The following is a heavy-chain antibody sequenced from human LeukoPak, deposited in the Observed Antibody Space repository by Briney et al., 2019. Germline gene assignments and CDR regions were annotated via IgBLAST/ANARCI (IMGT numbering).Heavy chain of an antibody. CDR2: ISWNSGSI. D-gene: IGHD2-8*01. V-gene: IGHV3-9*01. J-gene: IGHJ6*02. CDR1: GFTFDDYA. Sequence: GGSLRPSCAASGFTFDDYAMHWVRQAPGKGMEWVSGISWNSGSIGYADSVKGRFTISRDNAKNSLYLQMNSLRAEDTALYYCAKDVGYCTNGVCYMAYYYYGMDVWGQGTTVTVSS. CDR3: AKDVGYCTNGVCYMAYYYYGMDV.